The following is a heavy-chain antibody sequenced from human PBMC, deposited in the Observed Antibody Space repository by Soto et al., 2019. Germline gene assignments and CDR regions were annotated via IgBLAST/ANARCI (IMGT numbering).Heavy chain of an antibody. V-gene: IGHV3-7*05. CDR3: ARDQGVTGTTGDFDY. D-gene: IGHD1-7*01. CDR2: IKQDGTEK. J-gene: IGHJ4*02. Sequence: TWVRQAPGKGLEWVANIKQDGTEKYYVGSVRGRFTISRDNAKNSVYLQMDSLRAEDSAVYYCARDQGVTGTTGDFDYWGQGTLVIVSS.